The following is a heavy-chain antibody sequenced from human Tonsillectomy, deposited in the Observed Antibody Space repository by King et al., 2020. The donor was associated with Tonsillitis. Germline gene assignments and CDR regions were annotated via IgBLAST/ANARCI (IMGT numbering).Heavy chain of an antibody. V-gene: IGHV4-38-2*01. CDR1: GYSISSDYY. Sequence: QLQESGPGLVKPSETLPLTCAVSGYSISSDYYWGWLRQPPGKGLEWIGNIYHSGSTYYNPSLKSRVTISVDTFKNQFSLKLSSVTAADTAVYYCARGAQYYYDTSGYFDAFDIWGQGTMVTVSS. CDR3: ARGAQYYYDTSGYFDAFDI. J-gene: IGHJ3*02. CDR2: IYHSGST. D-gene: IGHD3-22*01.